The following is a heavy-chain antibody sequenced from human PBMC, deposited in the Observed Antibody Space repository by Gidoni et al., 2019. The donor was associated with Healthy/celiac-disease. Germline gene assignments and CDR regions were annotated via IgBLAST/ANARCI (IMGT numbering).Heavy chain of an antibody. J-gene: IGHJ4*02. V-gene: IGHV3-53*04. CDR3: ASFGDADY. Sequence: EVQLVESGGVLVHPGGSLRLSCAASGFTVSSNYMSWVRQAPGKGLEWVSVIYSGGSTYYADSLKGRCTISRHNSKNTLYLQMNSLRAEDTAVYYCASFGDADYWGQGTLVTVSS. CDR1: GFTVSSNY. D-gene: IGHD3-10*01. CDR2: IYSGGST.